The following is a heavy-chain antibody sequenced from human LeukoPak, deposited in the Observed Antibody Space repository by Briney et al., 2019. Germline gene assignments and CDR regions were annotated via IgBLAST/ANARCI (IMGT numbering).Heavy chain of an antibody. Sequence: SETLSLTCTVSGGSISSYYWSWIRQPPGKGLEWIGYIYYSGSTNYNPSLKSRVTISVDTSKNQFSLKLSSVTAADTAVYYCASSSGNSSPKAHNFDYWGQGTLVTVSP. J-gene: IGHJ4*02. CDR2: IYYSGST. CDR1: GGSISSYY. CDR3: ASSSGNSSPKAHNFDY. D-gene: IGHD4-23*01. V-gene: IGHV4-59*01.